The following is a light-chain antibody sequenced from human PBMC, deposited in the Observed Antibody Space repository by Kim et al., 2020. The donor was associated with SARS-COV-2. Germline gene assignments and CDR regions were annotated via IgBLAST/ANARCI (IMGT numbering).Light chain of an antibody. J-gene: IGKJ5*01. Sequence: ATINCKSSQSVLYSSNNQNYLAWDQQKPGQPPKLLIYWASTRESGVPDRFSGSGSGTDFTLTISSLQAEDVAVYYCQQYYSIPITFGQGTRLEIK. V-gene: IGKV4-1*01. CDR3: QQYYSIPIT. CDR1: QSVLYSSNNQNY. CDR2: WAS.